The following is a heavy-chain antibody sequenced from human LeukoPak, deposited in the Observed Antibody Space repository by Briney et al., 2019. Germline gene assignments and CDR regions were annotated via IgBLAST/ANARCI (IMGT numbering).Heavy chain of an antibody. CDR2: IIAIFGTA. D-gene: IGHD1-26*01. CDR1: GGTFISYA. J-gene: IGHJ3*02. Sequence: SVKVSCKASGGTFISYAISWVRQAPGQGVEWMGGIIAIFGTANYAQKFQGRVTITADESTSTAYMELSSLRSEDTAVYYCARDWSSGSYYGAFDIWGQGTMVTVSS. V-gene: IGHV1-69*13. CDR3: ARDWSSGSYYGAFDI.